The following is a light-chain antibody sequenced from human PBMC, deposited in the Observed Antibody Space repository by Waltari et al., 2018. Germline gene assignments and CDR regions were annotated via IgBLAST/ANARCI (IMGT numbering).Light chain of an antibody. Sequence: FVLTQSPGTLSLSPGERVTLSCRASQSVSSNYLAWYQQKPGQAPRLLIYDASNRATGIADRFSGSGSGAYVTLTISRLEPEDVAVYYCQQYGRSPWTFGQGTKVEIK. CDR1: QSVSSNY. V-gene: IGKV3-20*01. CDR3: QQYGRSPWT. J-gene: IGKJ1*01. CDR2: DAS.